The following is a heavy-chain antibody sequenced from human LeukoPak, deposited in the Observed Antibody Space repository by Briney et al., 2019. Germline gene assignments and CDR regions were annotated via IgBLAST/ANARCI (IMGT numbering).Heavy chain of an antibody. V-gene: IGHV1-18*01. CDR3: ASISSGYYLYYYYGMDV. J-gene: IGHJ6*02. CDR1: GYTFTSYG. D-gene: IGHD3-22*01. Sequence: ASVKVSCKASGYTFTSYGISWVRQAPGQGLEWMGWISAYNGNTNYAQKLQGRVTMTTDTSTSTAYMELRSLRSDDTAVYYCASISSGYYLYYYYGMDVWGQGTTVTVSS. CDR2: ISAYNGNT.